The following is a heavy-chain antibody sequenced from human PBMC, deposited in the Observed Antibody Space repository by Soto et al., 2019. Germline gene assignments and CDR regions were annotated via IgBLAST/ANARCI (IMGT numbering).Heavy chain of an antibody. Sequence: ASVKVSCKASGYTFTSYGISWVRQAPGQGLEWMGWISAYNGNTNYAQKLQGRVTMTTDTSTSTAYMELRSLRSDDTAVYYCARDQWGSGIPIVYYHSDMDALGQGTKLPVSS. J-gene: IGHJ6*02. CDR1: GYTFTSYG. V-gene: IGHV1-18*01. CDR2: ISAYNGNT. D-gene: IGHD7-27*01. CDR3: ARDQWGSGIPIVYYHSDMDA.